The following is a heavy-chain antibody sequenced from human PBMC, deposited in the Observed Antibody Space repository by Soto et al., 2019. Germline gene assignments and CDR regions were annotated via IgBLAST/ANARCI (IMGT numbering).Heavy chain of an antibody. V-gene: IGHV3-23*01. D-gene: IGHD3-22*01. CDR1: GFTFSSYA. CDR3: AKGAYYYDSSGYYLEAFDI. J-gene: IGHJ3*02. Sequence: GGSLRLSCAASGFTFSSYAMSWVRQAPGKGLEWGSAISGSGGSTYYADSVKGRFTISRDNSKNTLYLQMNSLRAEDTAVYYCAKGAYYYDSSGYYLEAFDIWGQGTMVTVSS. CDR2: ISGSGGST.